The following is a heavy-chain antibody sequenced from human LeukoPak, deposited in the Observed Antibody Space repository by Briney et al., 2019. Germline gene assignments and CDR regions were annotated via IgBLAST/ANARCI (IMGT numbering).Heavy chain of an antibody. CDR1: EYSVSSNSAA. V-gene: IGHV6-1*01. CDR3: ARADGPAAGGGMDY. CDR2: TYYRSKWYY. Sequence: SQTLSLTCAISEYSVSSNSAAWNWIRQSPSRGLEWLGRTYYRSKWYYDYAVSVKSRITINPDTSKNQFSLRLSSVTAADTAVYYCARADGPAAGGGMDYWGQGTLVTVSS. D-gene: IGHD6-13*01. J-gene: IGHJ4*02.